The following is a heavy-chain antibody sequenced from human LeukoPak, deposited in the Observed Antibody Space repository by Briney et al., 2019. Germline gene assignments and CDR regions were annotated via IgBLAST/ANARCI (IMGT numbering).Heavy chain of an antibody. J-gene: IGHJ6*04. CDR3: ARDRPGDV. CDR2: ISSNGDST. CDR1: GFTFSSYK. Sequence: GGSLRLSCAASGFTFSSYKMHWVRQAPGKGLEYVSAISSNGDSTYYANFVKGRFIISRDNSKNTLYLQMGSLRPEDMAVYYCARDRPGDVWGEGTTVTVSS. V-gene: IGHV3-64*01.